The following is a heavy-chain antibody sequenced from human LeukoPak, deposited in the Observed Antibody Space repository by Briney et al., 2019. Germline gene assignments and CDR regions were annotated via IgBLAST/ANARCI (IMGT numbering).Heavy chain of an antibody. CDR1: GYTFTSYD. D-gene: IGHD3-10*01. Sequence: ASVKVSCKASGYTFTSYDINWVRQATGQGLEWMGWMNPNSGNTGYAQKFQGRVTMTRNTSISTAYMELSSLRSEDTAVFYRARDSLLWFGELLVARWFDPWGQGTLVTVSS. CDR2: MNPNSGNT. V-gene: IGHV1-8*01. J-gene: IGHJ5*02. CDR3: ARDSLLWFGELLVARWFDP.